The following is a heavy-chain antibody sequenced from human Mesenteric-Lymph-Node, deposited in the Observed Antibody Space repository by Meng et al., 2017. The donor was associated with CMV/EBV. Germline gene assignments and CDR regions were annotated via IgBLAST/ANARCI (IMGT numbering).Heavy chain of an antibody. CDR1: GFTFSSDW. V-gene: IGHV3-74*01. D-gene: IGHD5-24*01. CDR3: ARDEGRRWLQFDVLNYYYYGMDV. Sequence: GGSLRLSCEASGFTFSSDWMHWVRQVPGKGLVWVSRINSDGGSTNYADSVKGRFTISRDNAKNSLYLQMNSLRAEDTAVYYCARDEGRRWLQFDVLNYYYYGMDVWGQGTTVTVSS. J-gene: IGHJ6*02. CDR2: INSDGGST.